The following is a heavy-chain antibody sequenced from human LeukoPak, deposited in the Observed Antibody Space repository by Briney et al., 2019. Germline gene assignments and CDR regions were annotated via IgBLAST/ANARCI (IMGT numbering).Heavy chain of an antibody. CDR3: ARNLRLHTPRALDI. CDR2: IWYDGSNK. CDR1: GFTFSSHG. V-gene: IGHV3-33*01. Sequence: PGRSLRLSCAASGFTFSSHGMHWVRQAPGKGLEWVAVIWYDGSNKYYADSVKGRFTISRDNSKNTLYLQMNSLRAEDTAVYYCARNLRLHTPRALDIWGQGTMVTVSS. J-gene: IGHJ3*02. D-gene: IGHD5-24*01.